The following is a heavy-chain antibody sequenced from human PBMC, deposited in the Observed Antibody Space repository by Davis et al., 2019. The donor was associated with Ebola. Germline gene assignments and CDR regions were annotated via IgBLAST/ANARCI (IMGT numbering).Heavy chain of an antibody. CDR1: GYTFTGYY. D-gene: IGHD3-22*01. V-gene: IGHV1-2*04. CDR3: ARDNYDSSGTDY. Sequence: ASVKVSCKASGYTFTGYYMHWVRQAPGQGLEWMGWINPNSGGTNYAHKFQGWVTITRDTSASTAYMELSSLRSEDTAVYYCARDNYDSSGTDYWGQGTLVTVSS. J-gene: IGHJ4*02. CDR2: INPNSGGT.